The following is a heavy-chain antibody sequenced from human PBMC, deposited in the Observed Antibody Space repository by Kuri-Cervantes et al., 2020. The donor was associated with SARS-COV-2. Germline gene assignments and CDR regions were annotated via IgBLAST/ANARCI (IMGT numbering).Heavy chain of an antibody. V-gene: IGHV1-18*01. CDR3: ASQEGSGRYPASFQH. D-gene: IGHD6-19*01. Sequence: ASVKVSCKASGYTFTSYGISWVRQAPGQGLEWMGWISAYNGNTNYAQKLQGRVTITADESTSTAYMELSSLRSEDTAVYYCASQEGSGRYPASFQHWGQGTLVTVSS. CDR2: ISAYNGNT. J-gene: IGHJ1*01. CDR1: GYTFTSYG.